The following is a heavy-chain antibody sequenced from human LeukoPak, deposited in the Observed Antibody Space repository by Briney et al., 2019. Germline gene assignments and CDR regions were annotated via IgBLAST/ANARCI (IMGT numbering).Heavy chain of an antibody. D-gene: IGHD6-19*01. CDR2: MNPNRGDT. CDR1: GYTFTSYD. CDR3: ARVVGSGWYAVQGGIDY. J-gene: IGHJ4*02. V-gene: IGHV1-8*01. Sequence: ASVKVSCKASGYTFTSYDIHWVRQATGQGLEWMGRMNPNRGDTDYAQKFRGRVTMTRDTSISTAYMELSSLRSEDTALYYCARVVGSGWYAVQGGIDYWGQGTLVTVSS.